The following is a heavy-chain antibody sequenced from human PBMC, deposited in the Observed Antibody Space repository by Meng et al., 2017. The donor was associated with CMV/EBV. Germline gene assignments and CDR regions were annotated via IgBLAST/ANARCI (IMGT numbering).Heavy chain of an antibody. J-gene: IGHJ6*02. Sequence: SETLSLTCTVSGGSISSYYWSWIRQPPGKGLEWIGYIYYSGSTNYNPSLKSRVTISVDTSKNQLSLKLSSVTAADTAVYYCARGNGYYYDSSGYPLYYYYYGMDVWGQGTTVTVSS. CDR1: GGSISSYY. D-gene: IGHD3-22*01. V-gene: IGHV4-59*01. CDR2: IYYSGST. CDR3: ARGNGYYYDSSGYPLYYYYYGMDV.